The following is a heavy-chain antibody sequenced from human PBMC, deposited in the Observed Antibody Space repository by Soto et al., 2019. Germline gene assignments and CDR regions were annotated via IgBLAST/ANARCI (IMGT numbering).Heavy chain of an antibody. V-gene: IGHV4-59*01. CDR2: IYYSGST. D-gene: IGHD3-3*01. J-gene: IGHJ6*03. Sequence: AETLFLPCTFSGCHLSSYYFRWIRQPPGKGLEWIGYIYYSGSTNYNPSLKSRVTISVDTSKNQFSLKLSSVTAADTAVYYCARGGPLLRFLEWETYYMEVWGQGNTVTVT. CDR1: GCHLSSYY. CDR3: ARGGPLLRFLEWETYYMEV.